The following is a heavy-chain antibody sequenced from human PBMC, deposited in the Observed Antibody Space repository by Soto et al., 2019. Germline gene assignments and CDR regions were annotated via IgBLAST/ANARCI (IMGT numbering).Heavy chain of an antibody. CDR3: ARGFSSYSDF. V-gene: IGHV1-8*01. CDR1: GYTFTDYD. Sequence: ASVKVSCKASGYTFTDYDFNWVRQAAGQGLEWMGWMNPNTGNTAYAQKFQGRLSLTRDTSISTVYMDLSSLTSEDTAVYYCARGFSSYSDFWAQGTPVTVCS. D-gene: IGHD3-10*01. J-gene: IGHJ4*02. CDR2: MNPNTGNT.